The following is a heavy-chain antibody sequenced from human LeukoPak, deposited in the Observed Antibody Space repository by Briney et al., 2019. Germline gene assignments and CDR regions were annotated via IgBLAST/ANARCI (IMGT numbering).Heavy chain of an antibody. D-gene: IGHD1-26*01. J-gene: IGHJ4*02. CDR3: STETHVAYYFFEY. CDR2: IKSQADGGTA. Sequence: PGGSLRLPCLPSGLTFNQDWIRKLDQAPGKGLEWVGRIKSQADGGTADFAASVKGLFTISRDDSQNTVYLQINSPKSDDTAVYYCSTETHVAYYFFEYWGQGTLVTVSS. CDR1: GLTFNQDW. V-gene: IGHV3-15*01.